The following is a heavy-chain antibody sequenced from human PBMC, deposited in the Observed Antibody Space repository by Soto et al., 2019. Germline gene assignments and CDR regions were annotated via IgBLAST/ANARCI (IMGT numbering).Heavy chain of an antibody. Sequence: GGSLRLSCAASAASGFTFSSYAMSWVRQAPGKGLEWVSAISGSGGSTYYADSVKGRFTISRGNSKNTLYLQMNSLRAEDTAVYYCAKDQGSSWYEIDYWGQGTLVTVSS. CDR2: ISGSGGST. V-gene: IGHV3-23*01. CDR3: AKDQGSSWYEIDY. D-gene: IGHD6-13*01. J-gene: IGHJ4*02. CDR1: GFTFSSYA.